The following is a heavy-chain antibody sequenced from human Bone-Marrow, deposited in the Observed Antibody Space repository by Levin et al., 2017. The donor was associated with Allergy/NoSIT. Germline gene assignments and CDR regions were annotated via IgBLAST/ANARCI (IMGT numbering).Heavy chain of an antibody. Sequence: GASVKVSCKASGYTFASYDINWVRQATGQGLEWIGYINPNTGYTGYAQKFQGRVAMTRDTSISTAYMELNSLSSEDTALYYCARVPRESSALWGQGTLVTVSA. CDR2: INPNTGYT. D-gene: IGHD6-19*01. CDR3: ARVPRESSAL. V-gene: IGHV1-8*01. CDR1: GYTFASYD. J-gene: IGHJ4*02.